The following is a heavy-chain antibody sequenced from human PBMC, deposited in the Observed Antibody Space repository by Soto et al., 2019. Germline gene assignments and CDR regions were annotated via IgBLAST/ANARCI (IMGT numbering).Heavy chain of an antibody. Sequence: ASVKVSCKASGYTFTGYYVHWVRQAPGQGLEWMGRINPNSGGTNYAQKFQGWVTMTRDTSISTAYMELSRLRSDDTAVYYCAREGYDYVWGSYRSHRPKDNAFDIWGQGTMVTVSS. D-gene: IGHD3-16*02. CDR2: INPNSGGT. V-gene: IGHV1-2*04. CDR3: AREGYDYVWGSYRSHRPKDNAFDI. J-gene: IGHJ3*02. CDR1: GYTFTGYY.